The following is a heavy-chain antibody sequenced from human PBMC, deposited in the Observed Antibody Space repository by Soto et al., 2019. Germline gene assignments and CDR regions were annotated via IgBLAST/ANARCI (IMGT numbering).Heavy chain of an antibody. CDR3: AKGDWLYDNYYGMEA. Sequence: GGSLRLSCAASGFTFSSYAMSWVRQAPGKGLEWVSAISGSGGSTYYADSVKGRFTISRDNSKNSVLLQMNSMRAEDSAEYYCAKGDWLYDNYYGMEAWGQGTSVTVSS. D-gene: IGHD3-9*01. J-gene: IGHJ6*02. CDR2: ISGSGGST. CDR1: GFTFSSYA. V-gene: IGHV3-23*01.